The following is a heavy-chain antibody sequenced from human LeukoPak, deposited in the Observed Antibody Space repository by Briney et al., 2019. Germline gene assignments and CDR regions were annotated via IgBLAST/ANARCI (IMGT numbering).Heavy chain of an antibody. CDR3: ARNLLHLGELSWYYFDY. CDR1: GGTFSSYA. CDR2: IIPIFGTA. V-gene: IGHV1-69*01. J-gene: IGHJ4*02. Sequence: SVKVSCKASGGTFSSYAISWVRQAPGQGLEWMGGIIPIFGTANYAQKFQGRVTITADESTSTAYMELSSLRSEGTAVYYCARNLLHLGELSWYYFDYWGQGTLVTVSS. D-gene: IGHD3-16*02.